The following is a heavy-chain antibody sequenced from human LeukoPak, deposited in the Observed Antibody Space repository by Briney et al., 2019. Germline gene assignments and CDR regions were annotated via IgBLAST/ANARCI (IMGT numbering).Heavy chain of an antibody. CDR1: GGSISSSKSHY. CDR2: VHYSGSA. CDR3: ARHFWYGGTYPDAFDI. J-gene: IGHJ3*02. Sequence: SETLSLTCTVSGGSISSSKSHYWGWIRQPPGKGLEWIGSVHYSGSAYYNPSLKSRVTISVDTSKKQFSLRLSSLTASDTAMYCCARHFWYGGTYPDAFDIWGQGTMVTVSS. D-gene: IGHD1-26*01. V-gene: IGHV4-39*01.